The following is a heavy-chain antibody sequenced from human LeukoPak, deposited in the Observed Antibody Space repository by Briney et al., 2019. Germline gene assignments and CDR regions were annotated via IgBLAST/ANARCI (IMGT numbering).Heavy chain of an antibody. CDR2: IYYSGST. CDR3: ARSDGYGLVGI. D-gene: IGHD3-10*01. Sequence: PSETLSLTCTVSGGSISSYYWSWIRQPPGKTLEWIGSIYYSGSTYYNPSLKSRVIIIIDTPKNHFSLTLSSVTAADTAVYYCARSDGYGLVGIWGQGTMVTVSS. CDR1: GGSISSYY. J-gene: IGHJ3*02. V-gene: IGHV4-59*12.